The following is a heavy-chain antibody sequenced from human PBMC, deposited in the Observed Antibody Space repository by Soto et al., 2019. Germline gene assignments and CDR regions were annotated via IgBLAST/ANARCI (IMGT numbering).Heavy chain of an antibody. D-gene: IGHD3-10*01. V-gene: IGHV3-21*01. J-gene: IGHJ6*03. CDR3: ARVTMVRGVTYYMDV. CDR2: ISSSSSYI. CDR1: GFTFSSYS. Sequence: GGSLRLSCAASGFTFSSYSMNWVRQAPGKGLEWVSSISSSSSYIYYADSVKGRFTISRDNAKNSLYLQMNSLRAEDTAVYYCARVTMVRGVTYYMDVWGKGTTVTVSS.